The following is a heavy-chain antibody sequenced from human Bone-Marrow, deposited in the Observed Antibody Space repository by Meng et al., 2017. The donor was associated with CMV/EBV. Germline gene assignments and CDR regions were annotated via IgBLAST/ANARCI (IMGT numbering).Heavy chain of an antibody. CDR2: SNHSGST. V-gene: IGHV4-34*01. D-gene: IGHD1-14*01. CDR1: GGSFSGYY. CDR3: ARVRFTGAFDI. Sequence: GSLRLSCAVYGGSFSGYYWSWIRQPPGKGLEWIGESNHSGSTNYNPSLKSRVTISVDTSKNQFSLKLSSVTAADTAVYYCARVRFTGAFDIWGQGTMVTVSS. J-gene: IGHJ3*02.